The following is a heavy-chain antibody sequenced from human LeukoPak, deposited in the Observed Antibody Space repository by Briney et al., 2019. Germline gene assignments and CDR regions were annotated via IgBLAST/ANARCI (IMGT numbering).Heavy chain of an antibody. J-gene: IGHJ4*02. D-gene: IGHD2-15*01. V-gene: IGHV4-30-2*01. CDR3: ARQDWSSRMGSYYLDY. Sequence: PSETLSLTCAVSGGSISSGGYSWSWIRQPPGKGLEWIGYIYHSGSTYYNPSLKSRVTISVDRSKNQFSLKLSSVTAADTAVYYCARQDWSSRMGSYYLDYWGKETRVTVSS. CDR1: GGSISSGGYS. CDR2: IYHSGST.